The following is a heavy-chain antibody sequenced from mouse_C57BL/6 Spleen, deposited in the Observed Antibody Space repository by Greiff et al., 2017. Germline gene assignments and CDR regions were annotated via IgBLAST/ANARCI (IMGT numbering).Heavy chain of an antibody. CDR3: AQGAIYYDYAWFAY. V-gene: IGHV14-2*01. Sequence: VQLQQSGAELVKPGASVKLSCTASGFNIKDYYMHWVKQRTEQGLEWIGRIDPEDGDTKSAPKFQGKATITADTSSNTAYLQISSLTSEDTAVYYCAQGAIYYDYAWFAYWGQGTLVTVSA. J-gene: IGHJ3*01. D-gene: IGHD2-4*01. CDR1: GFNIKDYY. CDR2: IDPEDGDT.